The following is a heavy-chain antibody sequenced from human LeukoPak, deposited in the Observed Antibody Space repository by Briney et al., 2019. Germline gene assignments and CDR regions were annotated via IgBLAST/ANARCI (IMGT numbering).Heavy chain of an antibody. J-gene: IGHJ4*02. CDR3: AKGGRISAAADF. CDR2: ISWNGASI. V-gene: IGHV3-9*01. D-gene: IGHD6-13*01. Sequence: GGSLRLSCAASGFSFDDYPMHWVRQAPGKGLQWVSSISWNGASIGYADSVKGRFTVSRDNAKDSLYLQMSSLRPDDTALYYCAKGGRISAAADFWGQGTLVTVSS. CDR1: GFSFDDYP.